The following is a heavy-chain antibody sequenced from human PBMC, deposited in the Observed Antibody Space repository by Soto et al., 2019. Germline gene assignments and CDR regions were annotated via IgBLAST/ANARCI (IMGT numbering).Heavy chain of an antibody. J-gene: IGHJ4*02. CDR2: ISYSGST. Sequence: PSETLSLTCSVSGGSISSSSYHWGWIRQPPGKGLEWIGTISYSGSTYYNPSLKSRVTISVDTSKNQFSLRLNSVTAADTAVYYCARRPHYDILTGYYSDYWGQGTLVTVSS. V-gene: IGHV4-39*01. CDR3: ARRPHYDILTGYYSDY. D-gene: IGHD3-9*01. CDR1: GGSISSSSYH.